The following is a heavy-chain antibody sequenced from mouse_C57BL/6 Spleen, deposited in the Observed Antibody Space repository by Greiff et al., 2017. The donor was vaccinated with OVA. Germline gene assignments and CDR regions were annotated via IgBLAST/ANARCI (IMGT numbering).Heavy chain of an antibody. CDR3: SRYDDYDRGDFDY. Sequence: VQLQQSGAELARPGASVKMSCKASGYTFTSYTMHWVKQRPGQGLEWIGNINPSSGYTKYNQKFKDKATLTADKSSSTAYVQLSSLTSEDSAVSYCSRYDDYDRGDFDYWGQGTTLTVSS. D-gene: IGHD2-4*01. CDR2: INPSSGYT. J-gene: IGHJ2*01. CDR1: GYTFTSYT. V-gene: IGHV1-4*01.